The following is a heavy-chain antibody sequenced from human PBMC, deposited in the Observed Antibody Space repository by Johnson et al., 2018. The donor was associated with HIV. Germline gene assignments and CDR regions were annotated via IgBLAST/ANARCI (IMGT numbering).Heavy chain of an antibody. CDR1: GFTFRDYG. J-gene: IGHJ3*01. D-gene: IGHD1-26*01. V-gene: IGHV3-30*02. CDR3: AKPLVGATRDDAFDV. Sequence: QVQLVESGGGVVQPGGSLRLSCAASGFTFRDYGMHWVRQAPGKGLEWVAFIQYDGSNKYYADSVRGRFTISRDNSKNTMFLQMNSLRPEDTAMYYCAKPLVGATRDDAFDVWGQGTMVTVSS. CDR2: IQYDGSNK.